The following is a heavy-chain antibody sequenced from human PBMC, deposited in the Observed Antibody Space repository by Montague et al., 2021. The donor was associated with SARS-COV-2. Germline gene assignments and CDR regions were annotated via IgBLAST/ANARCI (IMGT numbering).Heavy chain of an antibody. CDR2: NYYSGTT. Sequence: SETLSLTCTVSGGSISSNNNYWGWIRQSAGKGLEWIGSNYYSGTTYYNPSLKSRVTISVDTSKNQFSLRLSSVTATDTSVYYCARSTATFGESHNWFAPWGQGTLVIVSS. D-gene: IGHD3-10*01. J-gene: IGHJ5*02. V-gene: IGHV4-39*01. CDR3: ARSTATFGESHNWFAP. CDR1: GGSISSNNNY.